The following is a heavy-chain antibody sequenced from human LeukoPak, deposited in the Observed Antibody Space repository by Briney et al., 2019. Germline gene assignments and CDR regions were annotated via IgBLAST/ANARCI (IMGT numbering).Heavy chain of an antibody. CDR2: IYYSGST. Sequence: SETLSLTCTVSGGSISSYYWSWIRQPPGKGLEWIGYIYYSGSTNYNPSLESRVTISVDTSKNQFSLELSSVTAADTAVYYCARVRGKWEPLDAFDIWGQGTMVTVSS. J-gene: IGHJ3*02. D-gene: IGHD1-26*01. CDR1: GGSISSYY. CDR3: ARVRGKWEPLDAFDI. V-gene: IGHV4-59*01.